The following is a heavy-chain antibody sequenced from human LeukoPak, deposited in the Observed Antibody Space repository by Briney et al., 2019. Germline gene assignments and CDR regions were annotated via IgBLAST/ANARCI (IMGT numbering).Heavy chain of an antibody. CDR1: GGSFSGYY. V-gene: IGHV4-34*01. J-gene: IGHJ4*02. Sequence: PSETLSLTCAVYGGSFSGYYLSWIRQPPGKGLEWIGEINHSGSTNYNPSLKSRVTISVDTSKNQFSLKLSSVTAADTAVYYCARGPRDIVLMVYARRFFDYWGQGTLVTVSS. D-gene: IGHD2-8*01. CDR2: INHSGST. CDR3: ARGPRDIVLMVYARRFFDY.